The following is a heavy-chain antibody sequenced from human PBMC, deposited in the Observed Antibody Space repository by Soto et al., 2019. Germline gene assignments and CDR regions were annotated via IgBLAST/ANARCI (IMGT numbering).Heavy chain of an antibody. Sequence: EVQLVESGGDLVQPGGSLRLSCAASGFTFSSYSMNWVRQAPGKGLEWVSYISSSSSTIYYADSVKGGFTISRDNAKNALYLKMNSLRAEDTAVYYCARDGGDDKYFQHWGQGTLVTVSS. CDR2: ISSSSSTI. CDR3: ARDGGDDKYFQH. V-gene: IGHV3-48*01. J-gene: IGHJ1*01. CDR1: GFTFSSYS. D-gene: IGHD2-21*02.